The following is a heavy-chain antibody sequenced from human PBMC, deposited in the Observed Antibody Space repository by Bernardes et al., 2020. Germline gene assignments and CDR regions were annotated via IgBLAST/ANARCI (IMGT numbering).Heavy chain of an antibody. J-gene: IGHJ4*02. CDR3: ARGGGSVVVVPAAKGGPGGFDY. CDR1: GGSISSYY. V-gene: IGHV4-59*01. Sequence: SETLSLTCTVSGGSISSYYWSWIRQPPGKGLEWIGYIYYSGSTNYNPSLKSRVTISVDTSKNQFSLKLSSVTAADTAVYYCARGGGSVVVVPAAKGGPGGFDYWGQGTLVTVSS. CDR2: IYYSGST. D-gene: IGHD2-2*01.